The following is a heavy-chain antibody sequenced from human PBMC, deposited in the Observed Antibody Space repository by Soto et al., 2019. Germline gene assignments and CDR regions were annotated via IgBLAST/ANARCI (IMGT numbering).Heavy chain of an antibody. D-gene: IGHD5-18*01. V-gene: IGHV4-39*01. CDR2: IYYSGTT. Sequence: SETLSLTCVVSGGSLTNTTYFWGWLRPPPGKGPEWIGSIYYSGTTYSSPSLKSRLTMSIDTSKNQFSLKLSSVIAADTAVYYCARHGYAGYSYGLHWFDPWGQGALVTVSS. J-gene: IGHJ5*02. CDR1: GGSLTNTTYF. CDR3: ARHGYAGYSYGLHWFDP.